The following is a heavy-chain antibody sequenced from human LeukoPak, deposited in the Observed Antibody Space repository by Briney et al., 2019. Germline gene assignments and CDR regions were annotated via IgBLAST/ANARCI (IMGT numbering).Heavy chain of an antibody. CDR1: GGSISSGNYY. Sequence: SETLSLTCTVSGGSISSGNYYYSRIRQPPRKGLVWIGYIYYSGSTYYNPSLKSRVTISVDTSNNQFSLKLSSVTAADTAVYYCASYYHGFDYWGQGTLVTVSS. D-gene: IGHD3-10*01. CDR2: IYYSGST. CDR3: ASYYHGFDY. V-gene: IGHV4-30-4*01. J-gene: IGHJ4*02.